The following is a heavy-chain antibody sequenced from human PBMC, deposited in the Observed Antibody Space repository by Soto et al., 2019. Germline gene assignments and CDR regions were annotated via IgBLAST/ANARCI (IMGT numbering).Heavy chain of an antibody. CDR1: GFTFSSYG. D-gene: IGHD4-17*01. J-gene: IGHJ4*02. CDR2: IWYDGSNK. V-gene: IGHV3-33*01. CDR3: ARELFTWRVGEYGDYADY. Sequence: GGSLRLSCAASGFTFSSYGMHWVRQAPGKGLEWVAVIWYDGSNKYYADSVKGRFTISRDNSKNTLYLQMNSLRAEDTAVYYCARELFTWRVGEYGDYADYWGQGTLVTVSS.